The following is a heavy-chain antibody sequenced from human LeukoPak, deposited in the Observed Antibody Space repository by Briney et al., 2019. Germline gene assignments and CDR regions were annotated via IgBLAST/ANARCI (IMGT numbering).Heavy chain of an antibody. Sequence: GGSLRLSCAASGFTFSSYAMSWVRRAPGKGLEWVSAISGSGGSTYYADSVKGRFTISRDNSKNTLYLQMNSLRAEDTAVYYCARRITMIVNYYYYGMDVWGQGTTVTVSS. V-gene: IGHV3-23*01. CDR1: GFTFSSYA. CDR2: ISGSGGST. J-gene: IGHJ6*02. D-gene: IGHD3-22*01. CDR3: ARRITMIVNYYYYGMDV.